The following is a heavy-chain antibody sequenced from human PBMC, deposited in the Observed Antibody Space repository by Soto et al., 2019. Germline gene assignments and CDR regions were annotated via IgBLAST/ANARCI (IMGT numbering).Heavy chain of an antibody. D-gene: IGHD1-26*01. Sequence: QVQLQESGPGLVKPSETLSLTCSVSGGSVSSGSYYWSWIRQPPGKGLEWIGYIYYSGSTKYNPSLTSRVPISVDPSKNQSSLKLSSVTAADTAVYYCARAGLGDGSDYWGQGTLVTVSS. CDR1: GGSVSSGSYY. CDR2: IYYSGST. V-gene: IGHV4-61*01. J-gene: IGHJ4*02. CDR3: ARAGLGDGSDY.